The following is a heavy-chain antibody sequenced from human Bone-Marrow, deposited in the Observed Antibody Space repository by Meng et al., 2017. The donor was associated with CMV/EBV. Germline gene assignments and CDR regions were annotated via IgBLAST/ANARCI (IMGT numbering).Heavy chain of an antibody. CDR1: GFTFSDYY. J-gene: IGHJ6*02. V-gene: IGHV3-11*06. Sequence: GGSLRLSCAASGFTFSDYYMSWIRQAPGKGLEWVSSISSSSSYIYYADSVKGRFTISRDNAKNSLYLQMNSLRAEDTAVYYCARDLYDSSSSYYYYYYYGMDVWGQGTTVTVSS. CDR2: ISSSSSYI. D-gene: IGHD6-13*01. CDR3: ARDLYDSSSSYYYYYYYGMDV.